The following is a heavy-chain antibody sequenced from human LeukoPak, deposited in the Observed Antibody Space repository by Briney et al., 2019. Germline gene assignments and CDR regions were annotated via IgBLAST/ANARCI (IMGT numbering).Heavy chain of an antibody. CDR1: GFTFSSYS. CDR3: ARDSGSYEFDY. V-gene: IGHV3-21*01. D-gene: IGHD1-26*01. CDR2: ISSSSSSI. Sequence: PGGSLRLSCAASGFTFSSYSMNWVRQAPGKGLEGFSYISSSSSSIYYANSVKGRFTISRDNAKNSLYLQMNSLRAEDTAVYYCARDSGSYEFDYWGQGTLVTVSS. J-gene: IGHJ4*02.